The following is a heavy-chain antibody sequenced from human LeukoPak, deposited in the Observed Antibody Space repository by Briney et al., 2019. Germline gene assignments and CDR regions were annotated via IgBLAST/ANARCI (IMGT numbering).Heavy chain of an antibody. Sequence: GGSLRLSCAASGFTFSSYGMHWVSQAPGKGLEWVAVISYDGSNKYYADSVKGRFTISRDNSKNTLYLQMNSLRAEDTAVYYCAKGYDFLDYWGQGTLVTVSS. J-gene: IGHJ4*02. D-gene: IGHD3-3*01. CDR2: ISYDGSNK. CDR1: GFTFSSYG. CDR3: AKGYDFLDY. V-gene: IGHV3-30*18.